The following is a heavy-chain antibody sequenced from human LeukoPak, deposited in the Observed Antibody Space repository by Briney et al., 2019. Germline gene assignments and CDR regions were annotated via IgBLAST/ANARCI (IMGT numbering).Heavy chain of an antibody. CDR3: ARETPHSGYLRAFDI. D-gene: IGHD5-12*01. Sequence: PSETLSLTCTVFGGSISSGDYYWSWIRQPPGKGLEWIGYIYYSGSTYYNPSLKSRVTISVDTSKNQFSLKLSSVTAADTAAYYCARETPHSGYLRAFDIWGQGTMVTVSS. CDR1: GGSISSGDYY. CDR2: IYYSGST. J-gene: IGHJ3*02. V-gene: IGHV4-30-4*01.